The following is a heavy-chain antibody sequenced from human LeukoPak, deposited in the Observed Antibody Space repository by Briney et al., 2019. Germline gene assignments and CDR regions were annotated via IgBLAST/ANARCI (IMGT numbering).Heavy chain of an antibody. J-gene: IGHJ4*02. CDR3: ARGSRGYSYGYGSYYFDY. V-gene: IGHV1-2*02. CDR2: INPNSGGT. CDR1: GYTFTGYY. D-gene: IGHD5-18*01. Sequence: GASVKVSCKASGYTFTGYYMHWVREAPGQGLEWMGWINPNSGGTNYAQKFQGRVTMTRDTSISTAYMELSRLRSDDTAVYYCARGSRGYSYGYGSYYFDYWGQGTLVTVSS.